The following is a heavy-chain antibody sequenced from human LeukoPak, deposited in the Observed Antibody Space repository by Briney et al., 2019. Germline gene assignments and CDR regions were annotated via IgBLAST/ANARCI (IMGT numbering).Heavy chain of an antibody. CDR2: IWYGGSNK. V-gene: IGHV3-30*02. Sequence: GGSLRLSCAASGFTFSSYGMHWVRQAPGKGLEWVAVIWYGGSNKYYADSVKGRFTISRDNSKNTLYLQMNSLRAEDTAVYYCAKDLGWELLGAFGIWGQGTMVTVSS. CDR1: GFTFSSYG. CDR3: AKDLGWELLGAFGI. J-gene: IGHJ3*02. D-gene: IGHD1-26*01.